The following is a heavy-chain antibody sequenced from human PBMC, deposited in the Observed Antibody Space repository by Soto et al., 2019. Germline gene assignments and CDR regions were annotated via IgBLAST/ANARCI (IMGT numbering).Heavy chain of an antibody. V-gene: IGHV3-30*18. D-gene: IGHD4-17*01. CDR1: GFTFSSYG. Sequence: QVQLVESGGGVVQPGRSLRLSCVASGFTFSSYGMHWVRQAPGKGLEWVAVISYDGNNKYYADSVKGRFTISRDNFKNTLYLQMDSLRAEDTAMYYCAKDHLETTVTTPSYWGQGTLVTVSS. CDR3: AKDHLETTVTTPSY. J-gene: IGHJ4*02. CDR2: ISYDGNNK.